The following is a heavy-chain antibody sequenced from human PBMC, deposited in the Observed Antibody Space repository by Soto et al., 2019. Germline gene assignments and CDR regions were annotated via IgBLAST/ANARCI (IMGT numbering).Heavy chain of an antibody. Sequence: RASVKVSCKASGYTFTGYYMHWVRQAPGQGLEWMGWINPNSGGTNYAQKFQGWVTMTRDTSISTAYMELSRLRSDDTAVYYCARDHYYGSGRYYNAYYYGMDVWGQGTTVTVSS. CDR1: GYTFTGYY. D-gene: IGHD3-10*01. J-gene: IGHJ6*02. V-gene: IGHV1-2*04. CDR2: INPNSGGT. CDR3: ARDHYYGSGRYYNAYYYGMDV.